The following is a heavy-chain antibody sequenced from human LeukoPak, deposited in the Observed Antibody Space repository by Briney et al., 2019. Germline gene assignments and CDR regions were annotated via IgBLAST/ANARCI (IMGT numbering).Heavy chain of an antibody. D-gene: IGHD2-15*01. Sequence: AASVKVSCKASGGTFSSYAIIWVRQAPGQGLEWMGGIIPIFGTANYAQKFQGRVTITTDESTSTAYMELSSLRSEDTAVYYCARDRSGSNRWFDPWGQGTLVTVSS. V-gene: IGHV1-69*05. CDR3: ARDRSGSNRWFDP. CDR2: IIPIFGTA. J-gene: IGHJ5*02. CDR1: GGTFSSYA.